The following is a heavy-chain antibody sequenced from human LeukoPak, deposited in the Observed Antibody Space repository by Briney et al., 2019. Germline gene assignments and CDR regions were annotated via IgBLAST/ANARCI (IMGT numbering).Heavy chain of an antibody. V-gene: IGHV5-51*01. CDR1: GYTFSSYW. J-gene: IGHJ6*03. CDR3: ARHPHYGAPLGGYYYMDV. D-gene: IGHD4-17*01. Sequence: GGSLRLSCKGSGYTFSSYWIGWVRQMPGKGLEWMGIIYPGDSDTRYSPSFQGQVTISADKSISTAYLQWSSLKASDTAMYYCARHPHYGAPLGGYYYMDVWGKGTTVTVS. CDR2: IYPGDSDT.